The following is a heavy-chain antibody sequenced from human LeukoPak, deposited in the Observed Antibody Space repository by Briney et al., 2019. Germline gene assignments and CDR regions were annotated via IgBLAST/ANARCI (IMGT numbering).Heavy chain of an antibody. CDR1: GFTLSSYG. Sequence: GRSLRLSCAASGFTLSSYGMHRVLQAPGKGLEWVAVISYDGSNKYYADSVKGRVTISRDNSKNTLYLQMNSLRAEDTAVYYCAKDSDSSCYSPAWGQGTLVTVSS. CDR2: ISYDGSNK. D-gene: IGHD3-22*01. V-gene: IGHV3-30*18. J-gene: IGHJ5*02. CDR3: AKDSDSSCYSPA.